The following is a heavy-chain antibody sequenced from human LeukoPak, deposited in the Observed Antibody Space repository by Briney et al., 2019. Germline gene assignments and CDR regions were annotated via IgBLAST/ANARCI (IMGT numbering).Heavy chain of an antibody. CDR3: AREYDYTMY. CDR1: GYIFTTYP. Sequence: VASVKVSCKASGYIFTTYPIHWVRQAPGQRLEWMGWINAGNGNTKYSQKFQGRVTITRDTSASTAYMELSSLRSEDTAVYYCAREYDYTMYWGQGTLVTVSS. V-gene: IGHV1-3*01. J-gene: IGHJ4*02. CDR2: INAGNGNT. D-gene: IGHD4-11*01.